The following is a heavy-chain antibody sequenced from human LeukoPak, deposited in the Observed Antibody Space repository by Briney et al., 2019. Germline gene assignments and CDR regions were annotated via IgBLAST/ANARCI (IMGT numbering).Heavy chain of an antibody. D-gene: IGHD6-13*01. V-gene: IGHV1-2*02. J-gene: IGHJ5*02. CDR3: ARVAAAGTAAWFEP. CDR2: INPNSGGT. CDR1: GYSFTSYY. Sequence: ASVEVSCKASGYSFTSYYMHWVRQAPGQGLEWMGWINPNSGGTNYAQKFQGRVTMTRDTSISTAYMELSRLRSDDTAVYYCARVAAAGTAAWFEPSGEGTPVTAS.